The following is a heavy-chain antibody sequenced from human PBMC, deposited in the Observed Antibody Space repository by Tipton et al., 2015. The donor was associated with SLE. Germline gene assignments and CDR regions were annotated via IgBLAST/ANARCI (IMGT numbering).Heavy chain of an antibody. D-gene: IGHD1-26*01. CDR2: MRHSGIT. V-gene: IGHV4-59*12. J-gene: IGHJ2*01. Sequence: TLSLTCPVSGASISTYYWGWIRQAPGKGLEWVGCMRHSGITNYNPSLKSRVTISVDTSKNQFSLKLSSVTAADTAVYYCAKADGVVGGQVPYWYFDLWGRGTLVTVSS. CDR3: AKADGVVGGQVPYWYFDL. CDR1: GASISTYY.